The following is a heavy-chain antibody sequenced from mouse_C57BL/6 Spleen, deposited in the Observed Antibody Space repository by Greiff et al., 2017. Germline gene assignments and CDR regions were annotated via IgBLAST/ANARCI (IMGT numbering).Heavy chain of an antibody. Sequence: VKLMESGAELVKPGASVKMSCKASGYTFTTYPIEWMKQNHGKSLEWIGNFHPYNDDTKYNEKFKGKATLTVEKSSSTVYLELSRLTSDDSAVYYCASSYYGSSYGYFDVWGTGTTVTVSS. V-gene: IGHV1-47*01. CDR3: ASSYYGSSYGYFDV. J-gene: IGHJ1*03. D-gene: IGHD1-1*01. CDR1: GYTFTTYP. CDR2: FHPYNDDT.